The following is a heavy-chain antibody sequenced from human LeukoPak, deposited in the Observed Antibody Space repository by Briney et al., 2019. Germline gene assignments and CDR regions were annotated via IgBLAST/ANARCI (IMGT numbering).Heavy chain of an antibody. V-gene: IGHV3-23*01. Sequence: GGSLRLSCAASGFTFSDYYMNWIRQAPGKGLEWVSVLSGSGTTAHYADSVKGRFTISRDNFRNAVFLEMNSLRLEDTAVYYCAKGGGDTPYYYFYMDVWGKGRTVTVSS. CDR3: AKGGGDTPYYYFYMDV. CDR2: LSGSGTTA. J-gene: IGHJ6*03. CDR1: GFTFSDYY. D-gene: IGHD2-21*02.